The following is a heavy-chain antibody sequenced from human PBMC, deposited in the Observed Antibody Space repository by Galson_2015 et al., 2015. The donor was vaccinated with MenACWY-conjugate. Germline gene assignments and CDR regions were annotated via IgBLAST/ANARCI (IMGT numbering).Heavy chain of an antibody. J-gene: IGHJ6*02. V-gene: IGHV1-18*01. CDR3: ARDTTHYGMDV. CDR2: ISTYNGNT. Sequence: SVKVACKASGYTFTSYGISWARQAPGQGREWTGWISTYNGNTNYAQKLQGRVTMTTDTSTSTAYMELRSLRSDDTAVYYCARDTTHYGMDVWGQGTTVTVSS. CDR1: GYTFTSYG. D-gene: IGHD2/OR15-2a*01.